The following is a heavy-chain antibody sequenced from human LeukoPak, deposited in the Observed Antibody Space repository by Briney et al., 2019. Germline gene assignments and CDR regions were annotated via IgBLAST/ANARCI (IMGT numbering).Heavy chain of an antibody. CDR1: GGSISSSSYY. J-gene: IGHJ6*03. Sequence: SETLSLTCTVSGGSISSSSYYWGWIRQPPVKGLEWIGSIYYSGSTYYNPSLKSRVTISVDTSKNQFSLKLSSVTAADTAVYYCARRRSMVRGVMGPRYYYYMDVWGKGTTVTISS. V-gene: IGHV4-39*01. D-gene: IGHD3-10*01. CDR2: IYYSGST. CDR3: ARRRSMVRGVMGPRYYYYMDV.